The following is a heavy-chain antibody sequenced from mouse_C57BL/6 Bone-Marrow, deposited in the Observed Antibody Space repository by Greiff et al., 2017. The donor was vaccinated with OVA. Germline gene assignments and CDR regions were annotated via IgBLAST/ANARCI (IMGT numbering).Heavy chain of an antibody. J-gene: IGHJ1*03. V-gene: IGHV1-82*01. D-gene: IGHD1-1*01. CDR3: ARYDGSSYYWYFDV. Sequence: VQLQQSGPELVKPGASVKISCKASGYAFSSSWMNWVKQRPGKGLEWIGRIYPGDGDTNYNGKFKGKATLTADKSSSTAYMQLSSLTSEDSAVDFCARYDGSSYYWYFDVWGTGTTVTVSS. CDR1: GYAFSSSW. CDR2: IYPGDGDT.